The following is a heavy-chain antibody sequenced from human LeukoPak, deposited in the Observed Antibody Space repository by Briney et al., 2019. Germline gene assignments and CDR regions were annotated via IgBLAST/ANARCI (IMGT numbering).Heavy chain of an antibody. CDR3: ARGGYSNYVSDWFDP. J-gene: IGHJ5*02. CDR2: INPSGGST. D-gene: IGHD4-11*01. Sequence: ASVKLSCKASGYTFTSYYMHWVRQAPGQGLGWMGIINPSGGSTSYAQKFQGRVTMTRDTSTSTVYMELSSLRSEDTAVYYCARGGYSNYVSDWFDPWGQGTLVTVSS. V-gene: IGHV1-46*03. CDR1: GYTFTSYY.